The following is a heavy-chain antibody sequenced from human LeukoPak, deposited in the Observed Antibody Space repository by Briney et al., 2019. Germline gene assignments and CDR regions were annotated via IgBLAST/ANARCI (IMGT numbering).Heavy chain of an antibody. V-gene: IGHV1-2*02. CDR3: ARGSRPGVVNHDAFDI. J-gene: IGHJ3*02. Sequence: ASLKVSCKVSGYTFTGYYIHWVRQAPGQGLEWVGWINPNSGGTNYAQKFQGRVTMTRDTSISTAYMELSSLRSDDTAVYYCARGSRPGVVNHDAFDIWGQGTMVTVSS. CDR1: GYTFTGYY. D-gene: IGHD3-3*01. CDR2: INPNSGGT.